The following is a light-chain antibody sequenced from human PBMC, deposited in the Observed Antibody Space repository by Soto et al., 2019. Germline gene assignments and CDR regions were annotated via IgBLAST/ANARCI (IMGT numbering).Light chain of an antibody. CDR3: QQYSILAQT. J-gene: IGKJ1*01. V-gene: IGKV3-20*01. Sequence: DILLTQSPGTLSLSLGERATLSCRACQRVSGSYFAWYKHKPGQAPRPLISGASPIATGIPDRFSGSGFGTDFSLTISRLEPEDAAANYCQQYSILAQTFGQGTRVEVK. CDR1: QRVSGSY. CDR2: GAS.